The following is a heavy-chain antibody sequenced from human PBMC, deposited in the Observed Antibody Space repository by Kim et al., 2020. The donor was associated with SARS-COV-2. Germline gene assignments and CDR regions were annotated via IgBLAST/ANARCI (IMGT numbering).Heavy chain of an antibody. D-gene: IGHD3-22*01. J-gene: IGHJ4*02. Sequence: GGSLRLSCEASGFRFSDYAMSWVRQSPGKGLEWVSLISGTGRRAYYVDAVKGRFTISRDNSENTADLPMRSLRADDTAISYCAMAVEDYYDSSGYPPDSWGQGTLVTVSS. CDR2: ISGTGRRA. CDR3: AMAVEDYYDSSGYPPDS. V-gene: IGHV3-23*01. CDR1: GFRFSDYA.